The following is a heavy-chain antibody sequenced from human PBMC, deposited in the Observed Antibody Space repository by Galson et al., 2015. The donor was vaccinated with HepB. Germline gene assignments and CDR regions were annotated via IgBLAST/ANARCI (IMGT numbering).Heavy chain of an antibody. Sequence: SETLSLTCTVSGDSISRYFWSWIRQPPGKGLEWLGKIYHSGNPMYNPSLKRPVTISLDTSKNQISLKLTSVTAADTAMYYCARFHSYDNSGYYIDAFDIWGQGTMATVSS. J-gene: IGHJ3*02. CDR2: IYHSGNP. CDR3: ARFHSYDNSGYYIDAFDI. D-gene: IGHD3-22*01. CDR1: GDSISRYF. V-gene: IGHV4-59*01.